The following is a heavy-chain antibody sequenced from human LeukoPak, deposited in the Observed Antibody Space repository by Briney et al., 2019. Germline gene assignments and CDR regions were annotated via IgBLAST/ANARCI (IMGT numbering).Heavy chain of an antibody. V-gene: IGHV3-23*01. CDR2: ISGSGGGT. CDR1: GFTFSSYA. D-gene: IGHD2-15*01. J-gene: IGHJ3*02. Sequence: GGSLRLSCAASGFTFSSYAMSWVRQAPGKGLEWVSAISGSGGGTYYADSVKGRFTISSDNSKNTLYLQMNSLRAEDTAVYYCAKEGYCSGCSCYAYAFDIWGQGTMVTVSS. CDR3: AKEGYCSGCSCYAYAFDI.